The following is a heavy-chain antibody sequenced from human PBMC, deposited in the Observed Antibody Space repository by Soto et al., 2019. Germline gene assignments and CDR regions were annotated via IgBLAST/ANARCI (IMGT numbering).Heavy chain of an antibody. CDR3: ASLLTDTAMDGDY. CDR1: GGSFSGYY. CDR2: INHSGST. Sequence: SQTLSLTCAVYGGSFSGYYWSWIRQPPGKGLEWIGEINHSGSTNYNPSLKSRVTISVDTSKNQFSLKLSSVTAADTAVYYCASLLTDTAMDGDYWGQGTLVTVSS. V-gene: IGHV4-34*01. J-gene: IGHJ4*02. D-gene: IGHD5-18*01.